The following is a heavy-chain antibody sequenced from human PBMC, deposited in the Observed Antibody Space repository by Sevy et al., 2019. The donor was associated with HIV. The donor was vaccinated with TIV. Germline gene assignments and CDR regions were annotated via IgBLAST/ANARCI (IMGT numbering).Heavy chain of an antibody. CDR3: ARKYDSSGYFDY. D-gene: IGHD3-22*01. V-gene: IGHV3-23*01. CDR2: ISGSGGSGDKT. Sequence: GGSLRLSCAGSGFTFNSHTMNWVRQAPGKGLEWVSGISGSGGSGDKTNYADSVKGRFTISRDDSKNSLYLQLNSLRAEDTAIYYCARKYDSSGYFDYWGQGTLVTVSS. CDR1: GFTFNSHT. J-gene: IGHJ4*02.